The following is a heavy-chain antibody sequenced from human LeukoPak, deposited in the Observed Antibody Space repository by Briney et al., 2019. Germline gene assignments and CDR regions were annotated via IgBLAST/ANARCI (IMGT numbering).Heavy chain of an antibody. D-gene: IGHD3-22*01. V-gene: IGHV3-7*01. CDR3: ARDRPGGYYYDSSGYYYFDY. Sequence: GGSLRLSCAASGFTFSSYWMSWVREAPGKGLEWVANIKQGGSEKYYVDSVKGRFTISRDNAKNSLYLQMNSLRAEDTAVYYCARDRPGGYYYDSSGYYYFDYWGQGTLVTVSS. CDR1: GFTFSSYW. CDR2: IKQGGSEK. J-gene: IGHJ4*02.